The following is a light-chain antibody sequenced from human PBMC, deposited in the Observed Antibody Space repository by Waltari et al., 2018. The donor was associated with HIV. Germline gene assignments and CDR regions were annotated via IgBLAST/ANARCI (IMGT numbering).Light chain of an antibody. CDR2: DTS. CDR1: QGISTY. J-gene: IGKJ4*01. Sequence: AIRVTQSPSSFSASVGDRVTNTCRASQGISTYLAWYQQKPGKAPELLIYDTSTLQSGVPSRFSGSGSGTDFTLTISRLQSEAFATYFCQQYYTYWLTFGGGTKVDI. CDR3: QQYYTYWLT. V-gene: IGKV1-8*01.